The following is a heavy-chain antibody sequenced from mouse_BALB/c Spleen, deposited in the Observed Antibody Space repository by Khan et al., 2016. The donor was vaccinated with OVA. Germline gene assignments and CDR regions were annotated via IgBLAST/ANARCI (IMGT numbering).Heavy chain of an antibody. J-gene: IGHJ3*01. CDR3: ARGGSAGPAWFTN. CDR1: GYSITSGYF. Sequence: EVQLQESGPGLVKPSQSLSLTCSVTGYSITSGYFWNWIRQFPGNKLEWMGYIRYDGNSNYYPSLKNRISISRDTSQNQFFLKLNSVTPEDTATYYCARGGSAGPAWFTNWGQGTLVTVSA. V-gene: IGHV3-6*02. CDR2: IRYDGNS. D-gene: IGHD3-1*01.